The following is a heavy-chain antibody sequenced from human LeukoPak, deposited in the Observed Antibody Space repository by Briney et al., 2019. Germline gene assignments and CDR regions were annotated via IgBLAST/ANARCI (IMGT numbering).Heavy chain of an antibody. D-gene: IGHD5-18*01. Sequence: PSETLSLTCIVSGGSISNYHWSWIRQPPGKGLEWIGYVSYTGSTNCNPSLKSRVTMSVDTSKNQFSLKLSSVTAADTAVYYCARAGYGPFKVDYWGQGTLVTVSS. J-gene: IGHJ4*02. CDR1: GGSISNYH. CDR2: VSYTGST. V-gene: IGHV4-59*08. CDR3: ARAGYGPFKVDY.